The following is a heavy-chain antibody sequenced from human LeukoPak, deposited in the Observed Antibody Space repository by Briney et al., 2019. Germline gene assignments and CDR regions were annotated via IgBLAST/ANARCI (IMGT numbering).Heavy chain of an antibody. CDR1: GYTFTGYY. CDR3: ARDYVWGSYRFPFDY. Sequence: ASVKVSCKASGYTFTGYYMHWVRQAPGQGLEWMGWINPNSGGTNYAQKFRGRVTMTRDTSISTAYMELSRLRSDDTAVYYCARDYVWGSYRFPFDYWGQGTLVTVSS. V-gene: IGHV1-2*02. J-gene: IGHJ4*02. D-gene: IGHD3-16*02. CDR2: INPNSGGT.